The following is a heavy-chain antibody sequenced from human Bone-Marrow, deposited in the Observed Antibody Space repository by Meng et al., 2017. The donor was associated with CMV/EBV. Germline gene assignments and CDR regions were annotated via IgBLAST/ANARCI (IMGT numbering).Heavy chain of an antibody. V-gene: IGHV3-30*02. D-gene: IGHD3-3*02. CDR3: AKDKLAYGMDV. CDR2: IRSDGSIG. Sequence: GESLKISCAASGFTFSSYWMSWVRQAPGKGLEWVAFIRSDGSIGYYADSVKGRFTISKDNTKSTLFLEMNSLRAEDTAMYHCAKDKLAYGMDVWGQGATVTVSS. CDR1: GFTFSSYW. J-gene: IGHJ6*02.